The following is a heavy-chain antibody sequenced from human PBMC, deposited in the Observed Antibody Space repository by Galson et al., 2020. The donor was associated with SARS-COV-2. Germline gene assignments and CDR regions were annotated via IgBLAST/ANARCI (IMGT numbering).Heavy chain of an antibody. D-gene: IGHD1-26*01. CDR1: GFTFNTYW. CDR3: ARDYGGSYFEE. V-gene: IGHV3-7*03. J-gene: IGHJ4*02. Sequence: GGSLRLSCVASGFTFNTYWMSWVRQVPGMGLEWVANLKADGSEKNYVDSVKGRFTISRDNAKNSLYLQMNSLRVEDTAVYYCARDYGGSYFEEWGQGTLVTVSS. CDR2: LKADGSEK.